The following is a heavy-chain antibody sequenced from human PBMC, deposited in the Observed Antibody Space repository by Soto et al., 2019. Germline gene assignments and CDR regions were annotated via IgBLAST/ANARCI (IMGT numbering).Heavy chain of an antibody. J-gene: IGHJ4*01. D-gene: IGHD3-9*01. CDR3: ATESYYHWQY. CDR2: IKQDGSVK. V-gene: IGHV3-7*01. Sequence: EVQLVESGGDLVQPGGSLRLSCAASGFTFSGDWMAWVRQAPGKGLEWVANIKQDGSVKYYVDSLKGRFTISRDNAKNSLYLQMDSLRAEDTAVYFCATESYYHWQYWGHGTLVTVFS. CDR1: GFTFSGDW.